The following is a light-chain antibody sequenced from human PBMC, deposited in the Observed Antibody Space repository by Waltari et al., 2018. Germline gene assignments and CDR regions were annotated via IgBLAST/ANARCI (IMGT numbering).Light chain of an antibody. V-gene: IGKV1-5*03. CDR3: QQYESYST. CDR2: QAY. J-gene: IGKJ1*01. CDR1: QTISRW. Sequence: DIQMTQSPSTLSASVGNTVTISCRASQTISRWLSWYKQKPGKAPKLLIYQAYNLESGVPSRFSGGGSGTDFTLTISILQPDDFATYYCQQYESYSTFGQGTKVEIK.